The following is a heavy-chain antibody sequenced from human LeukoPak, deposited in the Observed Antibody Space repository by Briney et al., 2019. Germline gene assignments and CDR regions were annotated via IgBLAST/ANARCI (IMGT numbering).Heavy chain of an antibody. CDR2: ASGSGDNT. Sequence: GGSLRLSCAASGFTFSSHAMSWVRQAPGEGLEWVSAASGSGDNTYYADSVKGRFTISRDNSKNTLYLHMSSLRAEDTAVYYCACTAYYYYYLDVWGKGTTVTVSS. CDR1: GFTFSSHA. V-gene: IGHV3-23*01. CDR3: ACTAYYYYYLDV. J-gene: IGHJ6*03. D-gene: IGHD5-18*01.